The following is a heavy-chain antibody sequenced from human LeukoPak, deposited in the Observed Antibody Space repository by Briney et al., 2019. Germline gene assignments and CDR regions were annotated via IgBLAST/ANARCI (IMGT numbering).Heavy chain of an antibody. CDR2: ISGSGGST. CDR1: GFTFSSYA. CDR3: AKSINWYYYDSSGYTFDY. D-gene: IGHD3-22*01. Sequence: WGSLRLSCAASGFTFSSYAMSWVRQAPGKGLEWVSAISGSGGSTYYADSVKGRFTISRDNSKKTLYLQMNSLRAEDTAVYYCAKSINWYYYDSSGYTFDYWGQGTLVTVSS. J-gene: IGHJ4*02. V-gene: IGHV3-23*01.